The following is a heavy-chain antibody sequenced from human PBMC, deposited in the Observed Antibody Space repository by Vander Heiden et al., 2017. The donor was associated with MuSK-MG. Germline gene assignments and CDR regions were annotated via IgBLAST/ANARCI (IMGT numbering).Heavy chain of an antibody. J-gene: IGHJ5*02. Sequence: EVQLVESGGGLVQPGGSLRLSCAASGFTFSRYSMNWVGQAPGKGLGWVSYISSSSSTIYYADSVKGRFTISRDNAKNSLYLQMNSLRAEDTAVYYCAREFCSSTSCYPGGWFDPWGQGTLVTVSS. CDR3: AREFCSSTSCYPGGWFDP. CDR2: ISSSSSTI. CDR1: GFTFSRYS. D-gene: IGHD2-2*01. V-gene: IGHV3-48*01.